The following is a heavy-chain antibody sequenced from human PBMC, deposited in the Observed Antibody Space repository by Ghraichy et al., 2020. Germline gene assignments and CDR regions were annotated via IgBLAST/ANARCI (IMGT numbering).Heavy chain of an antibody. D-gene: IGHD3-10*01. CDR2: INSDGSST. J-gene: IGHJ6*03. Sequence: GESLNISCAASGFTFSSYWMHWVRQAPGKGLVWVSRINSDGSSTSYADSVKGRFTISRDNAKNTLYLQMNSLRAEDTAVYYCARVRGGLYYYYMDVWGKGTTVTVSS. CDR1: GFTFSSYW. CDR3: ARVRGGLYYYYMDV. V-gene: IGHV3-74*01.